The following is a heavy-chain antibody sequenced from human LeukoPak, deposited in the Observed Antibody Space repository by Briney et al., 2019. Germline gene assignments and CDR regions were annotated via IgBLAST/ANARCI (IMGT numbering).Heavy chain of an antibody. J-gene: IGHJ4*02. D-gene: IGHD3-3*01. Sequence: AGGSLRLSCAASGFTLSSFSMHWVRQSPGRGLEYVSAINYKGGTTYYADSVKGRFTISRDNSKNTLYLQMASLRGEDTAVYYCARGVRYRQYYDFWSGYKYWGQGTLVTVSS. CDR3: ARGVRYRQYYDFWSGYKY. V-gene: IGHV3-64*02. CDR1: GFTLSSFS. CDR2: INYKGGTT.